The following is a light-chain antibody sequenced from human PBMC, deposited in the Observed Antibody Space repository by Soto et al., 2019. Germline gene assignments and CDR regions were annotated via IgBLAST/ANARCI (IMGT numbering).Light chain of an antibody. Sequence: DILLTQSPPSLSASVGDTVTITCRASQSISISLNWYQHRPGEAPKVLIYAASTLATGAPSRFSGTGVGTDFTLTISSLQLEDFATYYCQQTYTTRVYTFGQGTKLEFK. V-gene: IGKV1-39*01. CDR2: AAS. CDR1: QSISIS. CDR3: QQTYTTRVYT. J-gene: IGKJ2*01.